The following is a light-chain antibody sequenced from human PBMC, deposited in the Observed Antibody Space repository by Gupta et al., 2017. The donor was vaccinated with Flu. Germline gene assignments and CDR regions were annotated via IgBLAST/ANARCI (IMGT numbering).Light chain of an antibody. V-gene: IGLV2-8*01. CDR2: EVN. Sequence: QSALTQPPSASGSPGQSVTISCTGTSSDVGSYNYVSWYQQHPAKAPKLMIYEVNNRTAGAPDRFSASKSGTTAALTVSGLQAEDEDDYFCSSYDGSNIVFGGGTKVTVL. J-gene: IGLJ2*01. CDR1: SSDVGSYNY. CDR3: SSYDGSNIV.